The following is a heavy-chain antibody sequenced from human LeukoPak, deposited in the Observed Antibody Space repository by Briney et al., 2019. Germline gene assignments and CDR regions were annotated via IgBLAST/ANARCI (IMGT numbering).Heavy chain of an antibody. D-gene: IGHD1-26*01. CDR3: ARRRSYRPVDY. J-gene: IGHJ4*02. CDR2: ISDSGST. Sequence: MSSETLSLTCTVSGGSISSSSYYWGWIRQPPGKGLEWIGEISDSGSTDYNPSLKSRVTISVDTSKNQISLKMNSVTAADTTVYYCARRRSYRPVDYWGQGTLVTVSS. V-gene: IGHV4-39*07. CDR1: GGSISSSSYY.